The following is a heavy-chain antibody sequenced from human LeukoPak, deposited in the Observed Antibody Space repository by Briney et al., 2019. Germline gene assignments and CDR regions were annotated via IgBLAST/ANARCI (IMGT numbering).Heavy chain of an antibody. Sequence: SETLSLTCTVSGGSISSSSYYWGWLRQPPGKGLEWIGSIYYSGSTYYNPSLKSRVTISVDTSKNQFSLKLSSVTAADTAVYYCARDRSGYDWGAFDYWGQGTLVTVSS. V-gene: IGHV4-39*07. D-gene: IGHD5-12*01. CDR2: IYYSGST. CDR1: GGSISSSSYY. CDR3: ARDRSGYDWGAFDY. J-gene: IGHJ4*02.